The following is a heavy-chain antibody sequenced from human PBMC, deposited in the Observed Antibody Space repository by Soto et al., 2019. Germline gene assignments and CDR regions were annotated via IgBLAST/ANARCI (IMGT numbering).Heavy chain of an antibody. V-gene: IGHV1-18*01. J-gene: IGHJ5*02. D-gene: IGHD4-17*01. Sequence: QVQLVQSGAEVKKPGASVKVSCKASGYTFTSYGISWVRQAPGQGLEWMGWISAYNGNTNYAQKLQGRVTMTTDTSTSTAYMELRSLRADDTAVYYCARSTDYGDYVAWFDPWGQGTLVTVSS. CDR3: ARSTDYGDYVAWFDP. CDR1: GYTFTSYG. CDR2: ISAYNGNT.